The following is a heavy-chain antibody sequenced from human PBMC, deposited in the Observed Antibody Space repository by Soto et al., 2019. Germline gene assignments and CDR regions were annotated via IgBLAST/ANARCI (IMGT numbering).Heavy chain of an antibody. CDR3: ARDRQNYGTFDY. CDR2: ISGHNGVT. D-gene: IGHD1-7*01. J-gene: IGHJ4*02. Sequence: QVQLVQSGGEVKKPGASVKVSCKAAGYTFGTYGISWVRQAPGHGLEWMGWISGHNGVTNNARKFQDRVTMTTDTSTSTACMELRSLRSDDTAMYYCARDRQNYGTFDYWGQGTLVTVSS. V-gene: IGHV1-18*01. CDR1: GYTFGTYG.